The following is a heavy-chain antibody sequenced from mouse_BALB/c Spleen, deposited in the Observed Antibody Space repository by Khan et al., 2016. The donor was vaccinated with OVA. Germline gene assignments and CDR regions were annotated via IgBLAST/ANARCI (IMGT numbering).Heavy chain of an antibody. CDR2: IYPGTDNT. CDR3: AREEALYYFDY. CDR1: GYIFTNYW. D-gene: IGHD3-2*02. V-gene: IGHV1-76*01. Sequence: QVQLKQSGAELVRPGASVKLSCKTSGYIFTNYWIHWVKQRSGQGLEWIARIYPGTDNTYYNEKLKDKATLTVDKSSSTAYMQLSSLRSEDSAVYCCAREEALYYFDYWGQGTTLTVSS. J-gene: IGHJ2*01.